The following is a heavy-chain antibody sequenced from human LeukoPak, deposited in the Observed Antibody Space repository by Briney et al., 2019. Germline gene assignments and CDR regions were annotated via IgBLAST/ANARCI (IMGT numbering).Heavy chain of an antibody. CDR2: IKQDGGEI. D-gene: IGHD1-26*01. V-gene: IGHV3-7*01. Sequence: PGGSLRLSCAASGFTFSGYWMSWVRQAPGKGLEWVANIKQDGGEIYYVDSVKGRFTISRDNAKNSLYLQMNSLRAEDTAVYYCARDKIVGATHFDYWGQGTLVTVSS. CDR3: ARDKIVGATHFDY. CDR1: GFTFSGYW. J-gene: IGHJ4*02.